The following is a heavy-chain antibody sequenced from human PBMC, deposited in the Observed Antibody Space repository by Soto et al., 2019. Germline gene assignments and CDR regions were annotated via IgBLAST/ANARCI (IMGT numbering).Heavy chain of an antibody. J-gene: IGHJ3*01. D-gene: IGHD2-8*01. CDR3: ARSAQWDGFDP. V-gene: IGHV4-31*03. Sequence: QVQLQESGPGLVRPSQTLSLTCTVSAGSISTINYYWSWIRQHPEKGLEWIGYISYSGSTFYHSSHKSRVTISLDTSKKQFSLTLTSVTAADTAVYYCARSAQWDGFDPWGQGTMVTVSS. CDR2: ISYSGST. CDR1: AGSISTINYY.